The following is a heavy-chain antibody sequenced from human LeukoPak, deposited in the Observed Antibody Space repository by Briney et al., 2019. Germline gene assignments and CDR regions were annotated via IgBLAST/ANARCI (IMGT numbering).Heavy chain of an antibody. CDR1: GFTFSSYA. J-gene: IGHJ4*02. D-gene: IGHD5-18*01. Sequence: GGSLRLSCAASGFTFSSYAMSWVRQAPGKGLEWISAISGSGGSTYYADSVKGRFTISRDNSKNTLYLQMNSLRAEDTAVYYCAKGSGRGYSYGLEYWGQGTLVTVSS. CDR3: AKGSGRGYSYGLEY. V-gene: IGHV3-23*01. CDR2: ISGSGGST.